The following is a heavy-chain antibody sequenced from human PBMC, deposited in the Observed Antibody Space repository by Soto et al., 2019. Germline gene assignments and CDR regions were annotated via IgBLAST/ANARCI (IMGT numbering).Heavy chain of an antibody. CDR3: ARGVRGVATIAIGFYLDY. CDR2: ISYDGSNI. CDR1: GFIFNSYG. D-gene: IGHD5-12*01. V-gene: IGHV3-30*03. J-gene: IGHJ4*02. Sequence: QVQLVESGGGVVQPGRSLRLSCAASGFIFNSYGMHWIRQAPGKGLEWVAVISYDGSNIFYADSVKGRFTISRDNSNNTLYLQMNSRRGDGTAVYYCARGVRGVATIAIGFYLDYWGQGTLVTTSS.